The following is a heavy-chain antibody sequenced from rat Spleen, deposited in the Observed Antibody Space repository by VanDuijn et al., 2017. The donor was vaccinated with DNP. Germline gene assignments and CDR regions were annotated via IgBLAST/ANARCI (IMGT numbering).Heavy chain of an antibody. V-gene: IGHV5-7*01. Sequence: EVQLVESGGGLVQPGRSLKLSCAASGFTFSDYYMAWVRQAPKKGLEWVATISYEGSSTYYRDSVKGRFTISRDNAKSTLYLQMNSLRSEDTATYYCARQGIFYNYAMDAWGQGSSVTVSS. J-gene: IGHJ4*01. CDR1: GFTFSDYY. CDR2: ISYEGSST. D-gene: IGHD1-3*01. CDR3: ARQGIFYNYAMDA.